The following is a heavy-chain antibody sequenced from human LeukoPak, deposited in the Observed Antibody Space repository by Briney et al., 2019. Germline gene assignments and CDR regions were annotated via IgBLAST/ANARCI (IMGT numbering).Heavy chain of an antibody. CDR3: ARLLPCDY. V-gene: IGHV3-48*03. CDR2: ITASGNTI. CDR1: GFTFSSYE. D-gene: IGHD2/OR15-2a*01. J-gene: IGHJ4*02. Sequence: GGSLRLSCVASGFTFSSYEMNWVRQAPGKGLEWVSLITASGNTIYYADSVKGRFTISRDNAKNSLYLQMNSLRAEDTAVYYCARLLPCDYWGQGTLVTVSS.